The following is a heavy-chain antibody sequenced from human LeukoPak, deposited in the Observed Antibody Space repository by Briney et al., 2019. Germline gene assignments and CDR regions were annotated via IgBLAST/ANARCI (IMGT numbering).Heavy chain of an antibody. CDR1: GFTFSSYA. CDR3: AKDSATPYLDNWFDP. J-gene: IGHJ5*02. Sequence: GGSLRLSCAASGFTFSSYAVSWVRQAPGKGLGWVSAISGSGGSTYYADSVKGRFTISRDNSKNTLYLQMNSLRAEDTAVYYCAKDSATPYLDNWFDPWGQGTLVTVSS. D-gene: IGHD3-10*01. CDR2: ISGSGGST. V-gene: IGHV3-23*01.